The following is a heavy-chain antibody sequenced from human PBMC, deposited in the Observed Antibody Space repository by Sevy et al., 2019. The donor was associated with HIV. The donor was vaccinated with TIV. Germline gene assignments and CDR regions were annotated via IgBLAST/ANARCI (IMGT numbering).Heavy chain of an antibody. Sequence: SQTLSLTCAISGDSVSSSSSTWTWIRQSPSRGREWLGRTYYRSKWYNDYAVSMKGRITINPDTSKNQFSLQLNSVTPEDTAVYYCAGGYAGMDVWGQGTTVTVSS. V-gene: IGHV6-1*01. CDR2: TYYRSKWYN. D-gene: IGHD5-12*01. CDR3: AGGYAGMDV. J-gene: IGHJ6*02. CDR1: GDSVSSSSST.